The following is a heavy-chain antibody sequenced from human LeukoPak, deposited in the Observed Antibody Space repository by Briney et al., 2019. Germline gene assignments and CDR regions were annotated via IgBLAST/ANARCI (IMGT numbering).Heavy chain of an antibody. V-gene: IGHV3-7*01. Sequence: GGSLRLSCAASGFTFSTYWMSWVRQAPGKGLEWVANIKHDGSEKYYVDSVKGRFTISRDNAKNSLYLQMNSLRAEDTAVYYCATYCSGGSCYARDAFDIWGQGTMVTVSS. CDR2: IKHDGSEK. CDR1: GFTFSTYW. J-gene: IGHJ3*02. D-gene: IGHD2-15*01. CDR3: ATYCSGGSCYARDAFDI.